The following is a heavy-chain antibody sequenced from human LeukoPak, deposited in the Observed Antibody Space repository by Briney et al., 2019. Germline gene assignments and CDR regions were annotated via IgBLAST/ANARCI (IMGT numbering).Heavy chain of an antibody. CDR3: ARGSTVDY. V-gene: IGHV3-48*01. J-gene: IGHJ4*02. Sequence: GGSLRLSCAAPGFTFSSYSMNWVRQAPGKELEWVSYISSSCSTIYYADSVKGRFTISRDNAKNSLYLQMNSLRAEDTAVYYCARGSTVDYWGQGTLVTVSS. CDR1: GFTFSSYS. CDR2: ISSSCSTI.